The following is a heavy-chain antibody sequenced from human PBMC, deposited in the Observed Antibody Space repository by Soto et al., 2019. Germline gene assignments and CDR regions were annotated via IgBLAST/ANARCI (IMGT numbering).Heavy chain of an antibody. D-gene: IGHD2-21*01. CDR3: AKSISVAVNYGLDV. V-gene: IGHV3-23*01. J-gene: IGHJ6*02. CDR1: GFTFSDNA. CDR2: ISGDGDST. Sequence: PGGSLRLSCGASGFTFSDNAMTWVRQAPGKGLEWVSGISGDGDSTYYADSVKGRFTISRDNSKNTLFLQMSSLGAEDTAVYYCAKSISVAVNYGLDVWGQGTSVTVSS.